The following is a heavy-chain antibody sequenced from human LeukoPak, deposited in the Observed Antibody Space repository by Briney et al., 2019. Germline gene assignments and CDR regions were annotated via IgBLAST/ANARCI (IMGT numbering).Heavy chain of an antibody. CDR1: GFTFSSYS. D-gene: IGHD2-15*01. CDR2: ISSSSSYI. CDR3: AKDHIVVVVAATPMIDY. J-gene: IGHJ4*02. V-gene: IGHV3-21*01. Sequence: GGSLRLSCAASGFTFSSYSMNWVRQAPGKGLEWVSSISSSSSYIYYADSVKGRFTISRDNAKNSLYLQMNSLRAEDTAVYYCAKDHIVVVVAATPMIDYWGQGTLVTVSS.